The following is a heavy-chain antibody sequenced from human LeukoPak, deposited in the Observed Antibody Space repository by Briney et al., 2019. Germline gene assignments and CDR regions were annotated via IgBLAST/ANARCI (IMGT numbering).Heavy chain of an antibody. CDR2: ISSSSTI. CDR1: GFTFSSYS. D-gene: IGHD3-10*01. J-gene: IGHJ4*02. CDR3: ASLGITMVRGALAY. V-gene: IGHV3-48*01. Sequence: GGSLRLSCAASGFTFSSYSMNWVRQAPGKGLEWVSYISSSSTIYYSDSVKGRFTISRDNAKNSLYLQMHRLRAEDTAVYYCASLGITMVRGALAYWGQGTLVTVSS.